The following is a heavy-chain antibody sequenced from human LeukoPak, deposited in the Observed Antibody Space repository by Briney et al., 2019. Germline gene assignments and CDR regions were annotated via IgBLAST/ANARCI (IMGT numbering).Heavy chain of an antibody. D-gene: IGHD3-3*01. CDR3: ARHEGIFGVVIIDY. J-gene: IGHJ4*02. Sequence: PSETLSLTCTVSGGSISSSSHSWGRIRQPPGKGLEWIGSMYYSGSAYYNPSLKSRVTISVDTSKNQFSLKLRSVTAADTAVYYCARHEGIFGVVIIDYWGQGTLVTVSS. V-gene: IGHV4-39*01. CDR1: GGSISSSSHS. CDR2: MYYSGSA.